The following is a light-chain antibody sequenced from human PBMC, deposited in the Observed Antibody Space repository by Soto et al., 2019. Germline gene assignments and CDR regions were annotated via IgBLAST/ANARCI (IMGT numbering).Light chain of an antibody. CDR3: QQYGSSPGT. V-gene: IGKV3-20*01. CDR1: QGVRDNY. J-gene: IGKJ1*01. Sequence: EIVLTQSPATVSLSPGERATLSINSSQGVRDNYLAWYQQKPGQAPRLLIFDTSRRATCIPDRFSGSGSGTDFALTISRVEPQDIAVYFCQQYGSSPGTFGQGTKVDIK. CDR2: DTS.